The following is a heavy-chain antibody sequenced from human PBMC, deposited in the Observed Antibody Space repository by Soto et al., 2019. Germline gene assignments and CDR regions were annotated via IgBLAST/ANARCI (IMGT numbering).Heavy chain of an antibody. CDR2: IYHTGTT. CDR3: ATLPPRIVVVMTDLPT. Sequence: QLRESGPGLVKPSGTLSLTCFVSGASISSTYWWSWVRQTPGKRLEWIGQIYHTGTTSYNPSFKTRVTISLDKSNNQFSLRLTSMTAADTAVYYCATLPPRIVVVMTDLPTWGQGTLVTVSS. J-gene: IGHJ5*02. D-gene: IGHD2-15*01. CDR1: GASISSTYW. V-gene: IGHV4-4*02.